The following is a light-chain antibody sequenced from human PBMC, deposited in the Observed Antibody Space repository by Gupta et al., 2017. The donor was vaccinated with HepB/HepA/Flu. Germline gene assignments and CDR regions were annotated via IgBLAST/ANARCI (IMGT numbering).Light chain of an antibody. CDR3: AAWDDSLSGQV. CDR1: SSNSGSNY. Sequence: QSVLPPPPSASRTPGPRVTISCSGSSSNSGSNYGYWYQQLPGTAPKLLIYRNNQRPSGVPDRFSGSKSGTSASLAISGLRSEDEADYYCAAWDDSLSGQVFGGGTKLTVL. J-gene: IGLJ3*02. CDR2: RNN. V-gene: IGLV1-47*01.